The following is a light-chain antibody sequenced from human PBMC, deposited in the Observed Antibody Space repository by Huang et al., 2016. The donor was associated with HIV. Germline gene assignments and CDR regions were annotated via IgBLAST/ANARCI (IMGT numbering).Light chain of an antibody. CDR3: QQYNNWPPLIT. Sequence: EIVMTQSPATLSVSPGERATLSCRASQSVSSNLAWYQQKPGQAPRLRIYGASTRATGIPARFSGSGSGTEFTLTISSLQSEDFAVYDCQQYNNWPPLITFGQGTRLEIK. CDR2: GAS. J-gene: IGKJ5*01. CDR1: QSVSSN. V-gene: IGKV3-15*01.